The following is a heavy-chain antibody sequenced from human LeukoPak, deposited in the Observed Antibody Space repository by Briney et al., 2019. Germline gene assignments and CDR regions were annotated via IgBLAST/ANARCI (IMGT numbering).Heavy chain of an antibody. CDR1: GGSISSSNW. D-gene: IGHD3-3*01. Sequence: PSQTLSLTCAVSGGSISSSNWWSWVRQPPGKGLEWIGEIYHSGNTNYNQSLKSRVTISEDKSQNQFSLKLSSVTAADTAVYYCARLSLKVLEWSPAKGKETHYFDYWGQGTLVTVSS. V-gene: IGHV4-4*02. J-gene: IGHJ4*02. CDR2: IYHSGNT. CDR3: ARLSLKVLEWSPAKGKETHYFDY.